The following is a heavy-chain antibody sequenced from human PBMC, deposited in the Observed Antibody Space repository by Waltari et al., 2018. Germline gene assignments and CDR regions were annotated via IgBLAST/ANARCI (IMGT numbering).Heavy chain of an antibody. J-gene: IGHJ4*02. CDR1: GFSFGSYW. Sequence: EVQLVESGGGLVQPGGSLRLSCAAVGFSFGSYWLTWVRKAPGKGVEGVASISEDGSEKQYVDSVKGRYTISRDNAKNSLSLQMNSLRADDTAVYYCARDSTRRFDYWGQGTLVTVSS. D-gene: IGHD6-6*01. CDR2: ISEDGSEK. V-gene: IGHV3-7*01. CDR3: ARDSTRRFDY.